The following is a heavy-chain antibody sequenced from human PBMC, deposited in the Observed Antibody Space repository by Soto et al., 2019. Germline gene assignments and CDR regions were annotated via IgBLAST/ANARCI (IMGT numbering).Heavy chain of an antibody. CDR3: AKDRYYGDYAYYFDY. CDR2: ISGSGGST. J-gene: IGHJ4*02. CDR1: GFTFSSYA. V-gene: IGHV3-23*01. Sequence: EVQLLESGGGLVQPGGSLRLSCAASGFTFSSYAMSWVRQAPGKGLEWVSAISGSGGSTYYADSVKGRFTISGDNSKNTLYLQMNSVRADDTAVYYCAKDRYYGDYAYYFDYLGQGTLVTVSS. D-gene: IGHD4-17*01.